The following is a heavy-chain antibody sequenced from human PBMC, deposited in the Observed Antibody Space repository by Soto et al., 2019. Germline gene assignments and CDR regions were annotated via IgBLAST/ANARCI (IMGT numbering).Heavy chain of an antibody. V-gene: IGHV1-18*01. CDR2: ISAFNDNT. CDR3: ARVRTYSSSWFNWFDP. D-gene: IGHD6-13*01. CDR1: GYTFSSYG. J-gene: IGHJ5*02. Sequence: QVQLVQSGAEVKKPGASVKVSCKASGYTFSSYGITWVRQAPGQGLEWMGWISAFNDNTNYVQKLQGRVTMTTDTSTSTAYMELRSLRSDDTAVYYCARVRTYSSSWFNWFDPWGQGTLVTVSS.